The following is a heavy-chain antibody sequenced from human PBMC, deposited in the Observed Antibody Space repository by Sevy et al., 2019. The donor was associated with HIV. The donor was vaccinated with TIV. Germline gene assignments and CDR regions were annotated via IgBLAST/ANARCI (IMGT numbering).Heavy chain of an antibody. CDR3: ARVDTAMGIDY. CDR1: GYTFTSYY. V-gene: IGHV1-46*01. Sequence: ASVKVSCKASGYTFTSYYMHWVRQAPGQGLEWMGIINPSGGSTSYAQKFQGRVTMTRDTSTSTDYMELSSLRSEDTAVYYCARVDTAMGIDYWGQGTLVTVSS. D-gene: IGHD5-18*01. CDR2: INPSGGST. J-gene: IGHJ4*02.